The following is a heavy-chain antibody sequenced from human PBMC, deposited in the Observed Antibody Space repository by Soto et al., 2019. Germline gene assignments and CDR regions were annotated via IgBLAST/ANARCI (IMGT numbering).Heavy chain of an antibody. CDR1: GYTFTNYG. CDR3: ARGVGSGSYYNQYNWFDP. V-gene: IGHV1-18*01. J-gene: IGHJ5*02. CDR2: INVYNGNT. D-gene: IGHD3-10*01. Sequence: GASVKVSCKASGYTFTNYGISWVRQAPGQGLEWMGWINVYNGNTKYAQKVQDRVTMTTDTSTSTAYMELRSLRSDDTAVYYCARGVGSGSYYNQYNWFDPWGQGTLVTVSS.